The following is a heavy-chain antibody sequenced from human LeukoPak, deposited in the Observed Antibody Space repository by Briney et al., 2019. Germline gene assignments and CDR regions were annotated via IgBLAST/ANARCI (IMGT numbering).Heavy chain of an antibody. CDR2: ISSSSSYI. V-gene: IGHV3-21*01. CDR3: ARDLSYYGSGRCFQH. J-gene: IGHJ1*01. CDR1: GFTFSNYS. D-gene: IGHD3-10*01. Sequence: PGGSLRLSCAASGFTFSNYSMNWVRQAPGKGLEWVSSISSSSSYIYYADSVKGRFTISRDNAKNSLYLQMNSLRAEDTAVYYCARDLSYYGSGRCFQHWGQGTLVTVSS.